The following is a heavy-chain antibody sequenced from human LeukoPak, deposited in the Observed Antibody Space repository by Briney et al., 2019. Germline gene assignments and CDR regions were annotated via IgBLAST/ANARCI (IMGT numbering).Heavy chain of an antibody. CDR1: VDSVSSNSAA. V-gene: IGHV6-1*01. J-gene: IGHJ4*02. CDR3: TRGAPVGSSREFDY. Sequence: SQTLSLTCDISVDSVSSNSAAWNWIRQSPLRGLEWLGRTYYRSKWYNDYAVSVKSRITINPDTSNNQFSLQLNSVTPEDTAVYYCTRGAPVGSSREFDYWGQGTLVTVSS. D-gene: IGHD5-24*01. CDR2: TYYRSKWYN.